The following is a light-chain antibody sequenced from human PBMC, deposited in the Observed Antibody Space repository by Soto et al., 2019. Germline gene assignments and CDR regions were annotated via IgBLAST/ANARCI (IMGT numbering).Light chain of an antibody. CDR3: HQRQSWPRT. V-gene: IGKV3-11*01. Sequence: EIVLTQSPGTLSLSPGEGATLSCRASQSISSNFLAWYQQKRGQAPRLLIYQTSIRAAGIPARFSASGSGTDFTLTISDVQPEDFALYYCHQRQSWPRTFGQGTKVDIK. CDR1: QSISSNF. CDR2: QTS. J-gene: IGKJ1*01.